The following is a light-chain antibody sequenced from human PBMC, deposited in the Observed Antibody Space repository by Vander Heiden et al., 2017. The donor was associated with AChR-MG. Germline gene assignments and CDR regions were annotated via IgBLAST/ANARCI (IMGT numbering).Light chain of an antibody. CDR1: QDIGNW. CDR3: QQTKTFPLT. V-gene: IGKV1-12*01. J-gene: IGKJ4*01. Sequence: DIQMTQSPSSVSASMGDRVTITCRASQDIGNWSAWYQQKPGKAPSLLISAASGLQSGVPSRFSDSGSGTNCTLTISSLQPEDLATYFCQQTKTFPLTFGGGTKVVIK. CDR2: AAS.